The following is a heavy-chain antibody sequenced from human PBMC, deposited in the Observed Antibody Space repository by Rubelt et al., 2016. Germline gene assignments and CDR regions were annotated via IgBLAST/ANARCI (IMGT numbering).Heavy chain of an antibody. V-gene: IGHV4-34*01. J-gene: IGHJ4*02. CDR3: VRVKPTVVIYAAEENYFDF. CDR1: AGSFSGYY. Sequence: QVQLQQWGAGLLKPSETLSLTCAVYAGSFSGYYWSWIRQPPGKGLEWIGEINHSGSTDYNPSLKSRVTISVDTSKNQFSLKLRLVTAADTAVYYCVRVKPTVVIYAAEENYFDFWGQGTLVTVSS. D-gene: IGHD3-22*01. CDR2: INHSGST.